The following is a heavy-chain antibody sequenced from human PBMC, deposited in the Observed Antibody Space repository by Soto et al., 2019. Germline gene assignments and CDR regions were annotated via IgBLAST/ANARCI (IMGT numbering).Heavy chain of an antibody. D-gene: IGHD6-13*01. CDR1: GFTFSSYG. CDR3: ARGGVAAAGSRGNWFDP. J-gene: IGHJ5*02. V-gene: IGHV3-33*01. Sequence: QVQLVESGGGVVQPGRSLRLSCAASGFTFSSYGMHWVRQAPGKGLEWVAVIWYDGSNKYYADSVKGRFTISKDNSKNRLYRQMKSPRAEDTAVYYWARGGVAAAGSRGNWFDPWGQGALVTVSS. CDR2: IWYDGSNK.